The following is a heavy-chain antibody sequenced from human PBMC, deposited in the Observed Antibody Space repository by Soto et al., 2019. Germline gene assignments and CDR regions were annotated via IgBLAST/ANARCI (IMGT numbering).Heavy chain of an antibody. CDR3: ATQGLPNYYYSGMDV. CDR1: GGTFSSYA. CDR2: IIPIFGTA. Sequence: QVQLVQSGAEVKKPGSSVKVSCKASGGTFSSYAISWVRQAPGQGLEWMGGIIPIFGTANYAQKFQGRVTXAXXXAXXTAYMELSSLRSEATAVYYCATQGLPNYYYSGMDVWGQGTTVTVSS. D-gene: IGHD5-18*01. V-gene: IGHV1-69*05. J-gene: IGHJ6*02.